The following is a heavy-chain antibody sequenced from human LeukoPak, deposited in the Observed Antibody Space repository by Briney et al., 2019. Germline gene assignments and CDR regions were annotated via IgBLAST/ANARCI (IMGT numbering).Heavy chain of an antibody. D-gene: IGHD4-17*01. CDR3: ASDEYGDPLGY. V-gene: IGHV3-21*01. CDR1: GFTFSSCS. CDR2: ITNSGDYI. Sequence: GGSLRLSCAASGFTFSSCSMSWVRQAPGKGLEWVSTITNSGDYIFYADSVKGRFTISRDNAKNSLYLQMNGLRADDTAVYFCASDEYGDPLGYWGQGTPVTVSS. J-gene: IGHJ4*02.